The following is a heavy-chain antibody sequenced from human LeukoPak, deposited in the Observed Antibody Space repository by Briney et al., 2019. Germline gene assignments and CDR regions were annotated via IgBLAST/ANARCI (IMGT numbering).Heavy chain of an antibody. CDR2: IYYSGST. J-gene: IGHJ6*03. CDR3: ARVYEPEYSYGTYYYYYYMDV. Sequence: SETLSLTCTVSGGSISSGSYYWSWIRQPPGKGLEWIGYIYYSGSTNYNPSLKSRVTISVDTSKNQFSLKLSSVTAADTAVYYCARVYEPEYSYGTYYYYYYMDVWGKGTTVTVSS. CDR1: GGSISSGSYY. V-gene: IGHV4-61*01. D-gene: IGHD5-18*01.